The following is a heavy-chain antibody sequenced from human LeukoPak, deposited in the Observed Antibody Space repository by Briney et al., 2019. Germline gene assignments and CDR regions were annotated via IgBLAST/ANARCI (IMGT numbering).Heavy chain of an antibody. CDR2: ISGSGGST. Sequence: GGSLRLSCAASGFTFSSYSMNWVRQAPGKGLEWVSAISGSGGSTYYADSVKGRFTISRDNSKNTLYLQMNSLRAEDTAVYYCANIPHYSSSWYYYTFDYWGQGTLVTVSS. D-gene: IGHD6-13*01. V-gene: IGHV3-23*01. CDR3: ANIPHYSSSWYYYTFDY. CDR1: GFTFSSYS. J-gene: IGHJ4*02.